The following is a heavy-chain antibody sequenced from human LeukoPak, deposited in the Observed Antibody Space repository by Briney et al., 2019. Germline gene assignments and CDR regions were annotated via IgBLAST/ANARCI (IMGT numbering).Heavy chain of an antibody. J-gene: IGHJ4*02. Sequence: GGSLRLSCAASGFTFTSYSINWVRQVPGKGLEWVSSISSGSSYINYADSVKGRFTISRDNAKNSLYLQMNSLRVEDTAVYYCARGSFFGYWGQGTLVTVSS. CDR1: GFTFTSYS. CDR2: ISSGSSYI. V-gene: IGHV3-21*01. CDR3: ARGSFFGY. D-gene: IGHD2-15*01.